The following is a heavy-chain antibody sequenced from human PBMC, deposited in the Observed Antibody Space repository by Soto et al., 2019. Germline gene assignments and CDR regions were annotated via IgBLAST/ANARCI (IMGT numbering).Heavy chain of an antibody. J-gene: IGHJ5*02. V-gene: IGHV1-18*01. Sequence: ASVNVSCKASGYTFTSYDINWVRQATGQGLEWMGWISAYNGNTDYAQKLQGRVTMTTDTSTSTAYMELRSLRSDDTAVYYCARVGSCSSTSCYTKWFDPWGQGTLVTVSS. CDR1: GYTFTSYD. D-gene: IGHD2-2*02. CDR3: ARVGSCSSTSCYTKWFDP. CDR2: ISAYNGNT.